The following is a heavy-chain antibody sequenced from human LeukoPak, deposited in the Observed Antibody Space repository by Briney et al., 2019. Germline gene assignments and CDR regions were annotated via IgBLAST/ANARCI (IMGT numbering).Heavy chain of an antibody. CDR1: GYTFTSYG. Sequence: ASVKVSCKASGYTFTSYGISWVRQAPGQGLEWMGWISAYNGNTNYAQKLQGRVTMTTDTSTSTAYMELRSLRSEDTAVYYCARMVAATGHGDYWGQGTLVTVSS. V-gene: IGHV1-18*01. CDR2: ISAYNGNT. J-gene: IGHJ4*02. CDR3: ARMVAATGHGDY. D-gene: IGHD2-15*01.